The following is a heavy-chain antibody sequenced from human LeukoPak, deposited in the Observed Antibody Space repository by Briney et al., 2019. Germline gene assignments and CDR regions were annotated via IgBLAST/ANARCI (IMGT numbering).Heavy chain of an antibody. V-gene: IGHV1-69*04. CDR1: GGTFSSYA. Sequence: ASVKVSCKASGGTFSSYAISWVRQAPGQGLEWMGRIIPIFGIANYAQKFQGRVTITADKSTSTAYMELSSLRSEDTAVYYCARSDSSGYSFDYWAREPWSPSPQ. J-gene: IGHJ4*02. D-gene: IGHD3-22*01. CDR3: ARSDSSGYSFDY. CDR2: IIPIFGIA.